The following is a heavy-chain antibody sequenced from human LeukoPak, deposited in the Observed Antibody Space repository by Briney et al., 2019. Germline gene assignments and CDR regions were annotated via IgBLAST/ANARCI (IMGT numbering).Heavy chain of an antibody. CDR3: ARRDYCSSTSCYNY. J-gene: IGHJ4*02. Sequence: GGSLRLSCAASGFTFSRYKMNWVRQAPGKGLELVSDISTTGDMNYADSVKGRFTISRDNAKNSLDLQMNSLRVEDTAVYYCARRDYCSSTSCYNYWGQGTLVTVSS. V-gene: IGHV3-21*01. D-gene: IGHD2-2*02. CDR1: GFTFSRYK. CDR2: ISTTGDM.